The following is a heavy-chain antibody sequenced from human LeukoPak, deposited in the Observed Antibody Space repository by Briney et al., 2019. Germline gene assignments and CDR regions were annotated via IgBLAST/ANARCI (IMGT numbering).Heavy chain of an antibody. V-gene: IGHV3-53*01. Sequence: GGSLRLSCAASGFTVSSNYMSWVRQAPGKGLEWVSVIYSGGSTYYADSVKGRFTISRDNFKNTLYLQMNSLRAEDTAVYYCARRLPTAWGADYWGQGTLVTVSS. CDR1: GFTVSSNY. CDR3: ARRLPTAWGADY. J-gene: IGHJ4*02. D-gene: IGHD7-27*01. CDR2: IYSGGST.